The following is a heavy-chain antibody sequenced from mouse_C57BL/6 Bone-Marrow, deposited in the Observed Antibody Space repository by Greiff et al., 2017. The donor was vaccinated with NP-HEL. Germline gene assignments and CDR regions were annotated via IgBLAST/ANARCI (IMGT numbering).Heavy chain of an antibody. Sequence: VQLQQSDAELVKPGASVKISCKVSGYTFTDHTIHWMKQRPEQGLEWIGYIYPRDGSTKYNEKFKGKATLTADKSSSTAYMQLNSLTSEDSAVYFCAKEFITTVVATRYFDYWGQGTTLTVSS. D-gene: IGHD1-1*01. J-gene: IGHJ2*01. CDR1: GYTFTDHT. V-gene: IGHV1-78*01. CDR3: AKEFITTVVATRYFDY. CDR2: IYPRDGST.